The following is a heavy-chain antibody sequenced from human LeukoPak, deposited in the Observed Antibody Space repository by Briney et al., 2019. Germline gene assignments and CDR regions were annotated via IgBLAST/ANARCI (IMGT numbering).Heavy chain of an antibody. J-gene: IGHJ6*03. Sequence: SETLSLTCTVSGGSISSSSYYWGWIRQPPGKGLEWIGSIYYSGSTYYNPSLKSRVTISLDTSKNQFSLKLSSVTAADTAVYYCASVRRGFGESSKYYAYYYMGVWGKGTTATISS. CDR1: GGSISSSSYY. D-gene: IGHD3-10*01. CDR2: IYYSGST. V-gene: IGHV4-39*01. CDR3: ASVRRGFGESSKYYAYYYMGV.